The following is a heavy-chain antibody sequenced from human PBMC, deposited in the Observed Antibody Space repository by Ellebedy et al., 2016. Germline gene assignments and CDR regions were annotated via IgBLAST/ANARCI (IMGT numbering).Heavy chain of an antibody. CDR3: ACSRVWYGFDI. CDR2: TTGGGPNF. CDR1: GSSLSIFA. D-gene: IGHD6-19*01. V-gene: IGHV3-23*01. J-gene: IGHJ3*02. Sequence: GGSLRLSCSVSGSSLSIFAMSWVRQAPGKGLEWVATTGGGPNFFYGQSVAGRFTISRDDLRNTVYLQMDSLGADDTAFYYCACSRVWYGFDIWGQGTKVTVSS.